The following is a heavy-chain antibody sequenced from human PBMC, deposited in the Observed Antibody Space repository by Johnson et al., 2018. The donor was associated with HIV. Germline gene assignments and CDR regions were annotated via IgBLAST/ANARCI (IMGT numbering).Heavy chain of an antibody. CDR3: AKEAGSYSDAFDF. V-gene: IGHV3-9*01. CDR2: ISWNSGSI. J-gene: IGHJ3*01. Sequence: VQLVESGGGLVQPGRSLRISCAASRFTFDDYAMHWVRQAPGKGLEWVSGISWNSGSIRYADSVKGRFTISRDNAKNSLYLQMNSLRAEDTALYYCAKEAGSYSDAFDFWGQGTMVTVSS. CDR1: RFTFDDYA. D-gene: IGHD3-10*01.